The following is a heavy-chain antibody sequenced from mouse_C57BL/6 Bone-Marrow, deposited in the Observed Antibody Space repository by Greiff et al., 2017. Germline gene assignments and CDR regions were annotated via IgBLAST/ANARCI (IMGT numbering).Heavy chain of an antibody. J-gene: IGHJ3*01. CDR1: GYTFTDYE. Sequence: VKLQQSGAELVRPGASVTLSCKASGYTFTDYEMHWVKQTPVHGLEWIGAIDPETGGTAYNQKFKGKAILTADKSSSTAYMELRSLTSEDSAVYYCTRATMVTTGFAYWGQGTLVTVSA. CDR2: IDPETGGT. V-gene: IGHV1-15*01. D-gene: IGHD2-2*01. CDR3: TRATMVTTGFAY.